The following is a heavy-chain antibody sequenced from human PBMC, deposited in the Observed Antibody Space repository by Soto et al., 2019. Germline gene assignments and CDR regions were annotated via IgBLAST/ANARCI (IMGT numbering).Heavy chain of an antibody. CDR3: ARDPRCPPPGP. CDR1: GYTFTSYA. D-gene: IGHD7-27*01. J-gene: IGHJ5*02. V-gene: IGHV1-3*01. CDR2: INAGNGNT. Sequence: QVQLVQSGAEVKKPGASVKVSCSAPGYTFTSYAIHWVRQAPGQRLEWMGWINAGNGNTKYSQKFQGRLTITNDTSASTTYMELSILRSEDTALYYCARDPRCPPPGPWGQGTLVTVSS.